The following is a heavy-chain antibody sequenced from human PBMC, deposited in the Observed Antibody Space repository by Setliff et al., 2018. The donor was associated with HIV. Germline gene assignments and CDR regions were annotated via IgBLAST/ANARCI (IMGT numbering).Heavy chain of an antibody. CDR2: FIPVLDIT. Sequence: ASVKVSCKASGGTSSTYAINWVRQAPGQGLEWMGQFIPVLDITNYAQRFQGTVTINADKSTNTMYLELRSLRPEDTAMYYCAGPRGDEAFDVWGQGTMVTVSS. CDR3: AGPRGDEAFDV. D-gene: IGHD3-10*01. J-gene: IGHJ3*01. CDR1: GGTSSTYA. V-gene: IGHV1-69*10.